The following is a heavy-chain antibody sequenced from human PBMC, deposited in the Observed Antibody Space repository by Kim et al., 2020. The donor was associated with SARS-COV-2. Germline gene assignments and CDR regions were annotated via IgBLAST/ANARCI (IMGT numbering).Heavy chain of an antibody. CDR1: GGSFSGYY. V-gene: IGHV4-34*01. D-gene: IGHD3-10*01. Sequence: SETLSLTCAVYGGSFSGYYWSWIRQPPGKGLEWIGEINHSGMTNYNPSLKSRVTISVDTSKNQFSLKLTSVTAADTAVYYCARRLSNTSGWGSHYCDLWGQGTLVTVSS. CDR2: INHSGMT. CDR3: ARRLSNTSGWGSHYCDL. J-gene: IGHJ4*02.